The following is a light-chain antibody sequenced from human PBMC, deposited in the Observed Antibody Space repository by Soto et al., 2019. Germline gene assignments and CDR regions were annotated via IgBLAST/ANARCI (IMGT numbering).Light chain of an antibody. Sequence: QSALTQPASVSGSPGQSITISCTGTSSDVGGYNYVSWYQQHPGKAPKLMIYEVSNRPSGVSNRFSGSKSGNTASLTISGLQAEDEADYYCSSYTSSRAWVFGGGTKLTV. CDR1: SSDVGGYNY. V-gene: IGLV2-14*01. J-gene: IGLJ3*02. CDR2: EVS. CDR3: SSYTSSRAWV.